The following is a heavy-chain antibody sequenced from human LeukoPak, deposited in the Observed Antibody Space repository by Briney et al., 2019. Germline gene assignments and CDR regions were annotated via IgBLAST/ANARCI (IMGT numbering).Heavy chain of an antibody. D-gene: IGHD6-19*01. Sequence: GGSLRLSCAASGFTFSNYNMNWVRQAPGKGLQWVSFISTSSNYIYYADSVKGRFTISRDNAKNSLYLQMNSLTTEDMALYYCAKGRDTSGWLGTAFDIWGQGTMVTVSS. CDR2: ISTSSNYI. CDR1: GFTFSNYN. J-gene: IGHJ3*02. V-gene: IGHV3-21*04. CDR3: AKGRDTSGWLGTAFDI.